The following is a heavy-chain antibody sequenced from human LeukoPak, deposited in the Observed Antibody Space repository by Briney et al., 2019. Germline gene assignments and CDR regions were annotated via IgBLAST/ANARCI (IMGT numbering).Heavy chain of an antibody. D-gene: IGHD6-19*01. V-gene: IGHV4-59*01. J-gene: IGHJ5*02. Sequence: SETLSLTCTVSGGSISSYYWSWIRQPPGKGLEWIGYIYYSGSTNYNPSLKSRVTISVDTSKNQFSLKLSPVTAADTAVYYCARKAVAGAYNWFDPWGQGTLVTVSS. CDR1: GGSISSYY. CDR3: ARKAVAGAYNWFDP. CDR2: IYYSGST.